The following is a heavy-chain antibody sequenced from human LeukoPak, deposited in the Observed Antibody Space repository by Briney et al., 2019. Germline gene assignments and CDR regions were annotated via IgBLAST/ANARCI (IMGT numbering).Heavy chain of an antibody. CDR3: ARGDYDILTGYPAHDY. Sequence: GESLKISCKGSGYSFTNYWIGWVRQMPGKGLEWMGIIYPGDSDTRYSLSFQGQVTISADKSISTAYLQWSSLKASDTAMYYCARGDYDILTGYPAHDYWGQGTLVTVSS. CDR2: IYPGDSDT. CDR1: GYSFTNYW. V-gene: IGHV5-51*01. D-gene: IGHD3-9*01. J-gene: IGHJ4*02.